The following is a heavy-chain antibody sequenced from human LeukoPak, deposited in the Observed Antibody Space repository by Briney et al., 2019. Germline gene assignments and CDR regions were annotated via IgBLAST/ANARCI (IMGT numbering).Heavy chain of an antibody. D-gene: IGHD2-2*01. CDR2: ISSSGST. J-gene: IGHJ6*03. Sequence: PSETLSLTCTVSGDSISSGDYYWSWIRQPAGKGLEWIGRISSSGSTNYNPSLKSRVTISVDTSENQFSLKLSSVTAADTAVYYCARALVVPAAIIDYYYYMDVWGKGTTVTISS. V-gene: IGHV4-61*02. CDR1: GDSISSGDYY. CDR3: ARALVVPAAIIDYYYYMDV.